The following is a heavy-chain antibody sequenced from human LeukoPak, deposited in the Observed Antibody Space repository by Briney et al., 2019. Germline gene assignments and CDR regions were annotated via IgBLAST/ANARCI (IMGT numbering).Heavy chain of an antibody. V-gene: IGHV4-4*09. J-gene: IGHJ6*03. CDR1: GGSISSYY. CDR3: AGIWIPYYMDV. Sequence: PSETLSLTCTVSGGSISSYYWSWIRQPPGKGLEWIGYIYTSGSTNYNPSLKSRVTISVDTSKNQFSLKLSSVAAADTAVYYCAGIWIPYYMDVWGKGTTVTVSS. D-gene: IGHD5-18*01. CDR2: IYTSGST.